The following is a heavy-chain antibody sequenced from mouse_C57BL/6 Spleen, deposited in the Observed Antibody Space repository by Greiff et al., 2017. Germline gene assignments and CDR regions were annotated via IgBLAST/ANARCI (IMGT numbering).Heavy chain of an antibody. D-gene: IGHD2-4*01. CDR3: TRGGLHWYFDV. J-gene: IGHJ1*03. Sequence: VQGVESGAELVRPGASVTLSCTASGYTFTDYEMHWVKQTPVHGLEWIGAIDPETGGTAYNQKFKGKAILTADKSSSTAYMELRSLTSEDSAVYYCTRGGLHWYFDVWGTGTTVTVSS. CDR2: IDPETGGT. V-gene: IGHV1-15*01. CDR1: GYTFTDYE.